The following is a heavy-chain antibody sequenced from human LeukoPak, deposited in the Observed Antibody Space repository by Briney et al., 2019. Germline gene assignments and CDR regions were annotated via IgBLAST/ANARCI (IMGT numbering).Heavy chain of an antibody. D-gene: IGHD3-22*01. CDR2: ISGSGGST. CDR3: ATQSPYSNDSSGYAS. CDR1: GFTFSSYW. J-gene: IGHJ4*02. V-gene: IGHV3-23*01. Sequence: GGSLRLSCAASGFTFSSYWMHWVRQAPGKGLEWVSAISGSGGSTYYADSVKGRFTISRDNSKNTLYLQMNSLRAEDTAVYYCATQSPYSNDSSGYASGGKGTLATVS.